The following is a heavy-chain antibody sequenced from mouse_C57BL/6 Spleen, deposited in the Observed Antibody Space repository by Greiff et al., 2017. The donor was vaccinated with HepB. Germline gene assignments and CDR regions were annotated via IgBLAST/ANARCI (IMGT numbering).Heavy chain of an antibody. CDR2: IYPRDGST. V-gene: IGHV1-85*01. Sequence: QVQLQQSGPELVKPGASVKLSCKASGYTFTSYDINWVKQRPGQGLEWIGWIYPRDGSTKYNDKFKGKATLTVDTSSSTAYMELHSLTSEDSAVYFCARDATVVATNFDYWGQGTTLTVSS. J-gene: IGHJ2*01. CDR1: GYTFTSYD. D-gene: IGHD1-1*01. CDR3: ARDATVVATNFDY.